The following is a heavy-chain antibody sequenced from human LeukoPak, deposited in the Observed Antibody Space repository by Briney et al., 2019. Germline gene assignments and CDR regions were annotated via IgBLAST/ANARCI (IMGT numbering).Heavy chain of an antibody. CDR3: AREGPAQNWFDP. J-gene: IGHJ5*02. CDR2: IKQDGSEK. Sequence: GGSLRLSCATSGFTFSNYWMSWVRQAPGKGLEWVANIKQDGSEKYYVDSVKGRFTISRDNAKNSLYLQMNSLRAEDTAVYYCAREGPAQNWFDPWGQGTLVTVSS. D-gene: IGHD2-2*01. V-gene: IGHV3-7*01. CDR1: GFTFSNYW.